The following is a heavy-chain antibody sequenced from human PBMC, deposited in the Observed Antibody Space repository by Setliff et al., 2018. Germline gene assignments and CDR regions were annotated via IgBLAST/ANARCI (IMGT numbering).Heavy chain of an antibody. Sequence: PSETLSLTCTVSDGPLSTYYWSWIRQPPGKGLEFIGYVYYSGTANYSPSLRSRLTISVDTSKNQFSLKLRSVTAADTAVYYCARGGTFRYFDFWGQGAPVTVSS. CDR2: VYYSGTA. V-gene: IGHV4-59*01. D-gene: IGHD5-12*01. CDR3: ARGGTFRYFDF. CDR1: DGPLSTYY. J-gene: IGHJ4*02.